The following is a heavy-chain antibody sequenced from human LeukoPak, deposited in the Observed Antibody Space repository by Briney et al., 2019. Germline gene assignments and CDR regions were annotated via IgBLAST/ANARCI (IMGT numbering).Heavy chain of an antibody. V-gene: IGHV4-4*07. CDR3: AVVAATSRWFDP. CDR2: IYTSGST. CDR1: GGSISSYY. D-gene: IGHD2-15*01. J-gene: IGHJ5*02. Sequence: SETLSLTCTVSGGSISSYYWSWIRQPAGKGLEWIGRIYTSGSTNYNPSLKSRVTMSVDTSKNQFSLKLSSVTAADTAVYYCAVVAATSRWFDPWGQGTLVTVSS.